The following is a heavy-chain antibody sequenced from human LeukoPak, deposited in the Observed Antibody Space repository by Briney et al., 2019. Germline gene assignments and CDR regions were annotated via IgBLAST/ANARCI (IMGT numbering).Heavy chain of an antibody. V-gene: IGHV3-48*01. CDR3: AKSRLIYCTGGGCYGMDV. CDR2: IGTSSTTI. CDR1: GFTFRSYT. D-gene: IGHD2-8*02. Sequence: GGSLRLSCAASGFTFRSYTMNWVRQPPGKGLEWVSNIGTSSTTIYYADSVKGRFTISRDNSKNTLYLQMNNLRAADTAIYYCAKSRLIYCTGGGCYGMDVWGQGTTVSVSS. J-gene: IGHJ6*02.